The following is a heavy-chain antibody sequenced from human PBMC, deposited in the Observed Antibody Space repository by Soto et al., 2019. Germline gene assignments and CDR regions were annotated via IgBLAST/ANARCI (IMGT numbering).Heavy chain of an antibody. D-gene: IGHD1-7*01. J-gene: IGHJ4*02. CDR2: IYHNEHT. V-gene: IGHV4-30-2*01. Sequence: PSETLSLTCALSGDSIASGRFSWGWVRQPPGKGLEWIGYIYHNEHTYYNPSLRSRVAISVDRSKNQFSLKLTSVTAADTAMYYCARVLSNFLKYFDSWGQGILVTVSS. CDR3: ARVLSNFLKYFDS. CDR1: GDSIASGRFS.